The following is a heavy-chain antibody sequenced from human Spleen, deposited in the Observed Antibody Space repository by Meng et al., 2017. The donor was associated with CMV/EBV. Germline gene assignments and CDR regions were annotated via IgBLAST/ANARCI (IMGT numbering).Heavy chain of an antibody. J-gene: IGHJ4*02. CDR1: GFTLSNYW. CDR2: INKDGIKT. Sequence: GESLKISCAASGFTLSNYWMHWVRQVPGKGLVWVSHINKDGIKTSYAEFVKGRFTISRDIAKNTLFLQMDGLRAEDTAVYYCARDHYGDFWNNYHPVGYFDYWGQGTLVTVSS. V-gene: IGHV3-74*01. CDR3: ARDHYGDFWNNYHPVGYFDY. D-gene: IGHD3-3*01.